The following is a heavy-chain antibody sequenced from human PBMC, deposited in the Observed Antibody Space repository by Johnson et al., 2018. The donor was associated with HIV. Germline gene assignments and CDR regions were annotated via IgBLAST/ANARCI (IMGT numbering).Heavy chain of an antibody. Sequence: QLVESGGGVVQPGRSLRLSCAASGFTFSSYAMHWVRQAPGKGLEWVAVIWFDGSNKDYADSVKGRFTISRDNSKNTLYLQMDSLRAEDTAVYYCASCGGTVDDAFDIWGQGTMVTVSS. CDR2: IWFDGSNK. CDR1: GFTFSSYA. J-gene: IGHJ3*02. D-gene: IGHD2-21*01. V-gene: IGHV3-33*08. CDR3: ASCGGTVDDAFDI.